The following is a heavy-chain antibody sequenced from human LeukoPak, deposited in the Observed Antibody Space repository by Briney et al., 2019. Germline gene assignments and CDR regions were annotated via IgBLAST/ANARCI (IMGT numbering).Heavy chain of an antibody. CDR1: GGSISSYY. D-gene: IGHD1/OR15-1a*01. CDR2: IYTSGST. J-gene: IGHJ4*02. CDR3: ARLGTGTTQYYFDY. V-gene: IGHV4-4*09. Sequence: SETLSLTCTVSGGSISSYYWSWIRQPPGKGLEWIGYIYTSGSTNYNPSLKSRVTISVDTSKNQFSLKLSSVTAAVTAVYYCARLGTGTTQYYFDYWGQGTLVTVSS.